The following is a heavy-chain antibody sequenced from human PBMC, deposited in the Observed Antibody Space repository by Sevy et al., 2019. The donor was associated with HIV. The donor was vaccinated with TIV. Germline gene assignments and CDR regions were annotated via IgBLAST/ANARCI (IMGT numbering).Heavy chain of an antibody. CDR2: IRHGGYT. CDR3: VGPKLTYTNGWHYFDY. D-gene: IGHD2-8*01. CDR1: GASISNTAYY. Sequence: ETLSLTCIVSGASISNTAYYWGWIRQSPGKGLEWIASIRHGGYTFYNPSLKSRVTISADTSKNQFSLKLTSVSAADTSIYYCVGPKLTYTNGWHYFDYWGQGTMVTVSS. J-gene: IGHJ4*02. V-gene: IGHV4-39*01.